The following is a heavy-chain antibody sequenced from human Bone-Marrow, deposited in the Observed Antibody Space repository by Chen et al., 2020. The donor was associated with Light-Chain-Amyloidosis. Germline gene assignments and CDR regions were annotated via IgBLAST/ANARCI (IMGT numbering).Heavy chain of an antibody. D-gene: IGHD5-12*01. J-gene: IGHJ4*02. CDR1: GYTFPNYW. CDR3: ARRRDGYNFDY. Sequence: EVQLEQSGPEVKKPGESLKISCKGSGYTFPNYWIGWVRQMPGKGLEWMGVIYPDDSEARYRPAVGGPVPISGDKSLPPAHLQWRSLKASDTAMYYCARRRDGYNFDYWGQGTLVTVSS. V-gene: IGHV5-51*01. CDR2: IYPDDSEA.